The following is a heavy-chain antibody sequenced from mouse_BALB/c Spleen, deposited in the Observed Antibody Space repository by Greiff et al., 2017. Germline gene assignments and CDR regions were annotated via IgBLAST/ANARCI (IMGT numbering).Heavy chain of an antibody. CDR1: GFNIKDTY. CDR3: ARLYYYGSSYPFDY. D-gene: IGHD1-1*01. V-gene: IGHV14-3*02. CDR2: IDPANGNT. Sequence: EVQLQESGAELVKPGASVKLSCTASGFNIKDTYMHWVKQRPEQGLEWIGRIDPANGNTYYNEKFKGKATLTADKSSSTAYMQLSSLTSEDSAVYFCARLYYYGSSYPFDYWGQGTTLTVSS. J-gene: IGHJ2*01.